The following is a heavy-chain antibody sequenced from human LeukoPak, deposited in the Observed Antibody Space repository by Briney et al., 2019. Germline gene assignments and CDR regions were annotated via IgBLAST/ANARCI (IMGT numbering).Heavy chain of an antibody. CDR1: GGSISSYY. J-gene: IGHJ3*02. D-gene: IGHD3-22*01. CDR3: ARRVAVMIVARDDDAFDI. Sequence: PSETLSLTCTVSGGSISSYYWSWIRQPPGKGLEWIGYIYYSGSTNYNPSLKSRVTISVDTSKNQFSLKLSSVTAADAAVYYCARRVAVMIVARDDDAFDIWGQGTMVTVSS. CDR2: IYYSGST. V-gene: IGHV4-59*08.